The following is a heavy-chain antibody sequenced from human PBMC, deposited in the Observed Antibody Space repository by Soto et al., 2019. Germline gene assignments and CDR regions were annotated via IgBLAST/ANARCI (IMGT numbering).Heavy chain of an antibody. CDR3: VRMRHSTTSYYDHSYGMDV. CDR2: IYPADSDT. J-gene: IGHJ6*02. D-gene: IGHD6-13*01. CDR1: GYSFPSQW. V-gene: IGHV5-51*01. Sequence: GESLKISCQCSGYSFPSQWIGWVRQTPGKGLEWMGSIYPADSDTRYSPSFQGPVIISADKSPITAYLEWSSLQAPDSGLSYWVRMRHSTTSYYDHSYGMDVWGQGTTVTVS.